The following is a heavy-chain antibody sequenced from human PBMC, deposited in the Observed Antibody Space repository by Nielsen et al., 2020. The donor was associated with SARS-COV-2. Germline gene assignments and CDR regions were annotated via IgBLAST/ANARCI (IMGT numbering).Heavy chain of an antibody. V-gene: IGHV3-53*01. J-gene: IGHJ4*02. CDR2: FYIYGNT. Sequence: GGSLTLSCAVSGFIVSSKYFYWVRLPPPPGLELVFVFYIYGNTLYAYYVKGRFIISRDNSRNTLYLQMNSLRVEDTAMYYCSREGDTYGVRNFDYWGQGIMVTVSS. CDR1: GFIVSSKY. CDR3: SREGDTYGVRNFDY. D-gene: IGHD5-18*01.